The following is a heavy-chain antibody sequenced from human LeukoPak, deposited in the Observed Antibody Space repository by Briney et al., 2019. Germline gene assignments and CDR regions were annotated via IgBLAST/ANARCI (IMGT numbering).Heavy chain of an antibody. CDR3: AKDPFDQMLPENWFDP. Sequence: ASGKVSCKASGYTFADYYIHWVRQAPGQGLEWVGWMNPNSGDTNYARSFQGRVTMTRDTSISTAYMELSRLRFDDTAVYYCAKDPFDQMLPENWFDPWGQGTLVTVSS. J-gene: IGHJ5*02. CDR1: GYTFADYY. D-gene: IGHD2-2*01. V-gene: IGHV1-2*02. CDR2: MNPNSGDT.